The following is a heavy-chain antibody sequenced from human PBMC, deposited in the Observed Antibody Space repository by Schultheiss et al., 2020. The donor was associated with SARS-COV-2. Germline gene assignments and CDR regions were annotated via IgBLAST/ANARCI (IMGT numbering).Heavy chain of an antibody. CDR1: GFTFDDYA. V-gene: IGHV3-9*01. Sequence: GGSLRLSCAASGFTFDDYAMHWVRQAPGKGLEWVSGISGSGGSTYYADSVKGRFTISRDNAKNSLYLQMNSLRAEDTALYYCARARTPISLFGYWGQGTLVTVSS. CDR2: ISGSGGST. CDR3: ARARTPISLFGY. J-gene: IGHJ4*02. D-gene: IGHD4-23*01.